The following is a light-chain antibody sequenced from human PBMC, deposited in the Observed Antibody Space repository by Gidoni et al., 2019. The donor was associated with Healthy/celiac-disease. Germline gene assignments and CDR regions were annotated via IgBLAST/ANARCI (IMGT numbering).Light chain of an antibody. CDR1: QSISSW. V-gene: IGKV1-5*03. J-gene: IGKJ1*01. CDR3: QQYNSYSQT. Sequence: DIQMTQSPSTLSASVVDRVTITCRASQSISSWLAWYQQKPGKAPKLLIYKASSLESGVPSRFSGSGSGTEFTLTISSLQPDDFETYYCQQYNSYSQTFGQGTKVEIK. CDR2: KAS.